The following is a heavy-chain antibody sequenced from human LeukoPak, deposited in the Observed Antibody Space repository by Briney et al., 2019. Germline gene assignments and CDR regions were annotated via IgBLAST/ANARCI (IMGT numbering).Heavy chain of an antibody. Sequence: PGGSLRLSCSASGFTFSSYSMNWVRPAPGNGRVWVSYISNSSSTIYYADSVKGRFTISRDNAKNSLYLQMNSLRAEDTAVYYCARGLGGRNDAFDIWGQGTMVTVSS. J-gene: IGHJ3*02. V-gene: IGHV3-48*04. CDR1: GFTFSSYS. CDR3: ARGLGGRNDAFDI. D-gene: IGHD3-16*01. CDR2: ISNSSSTI.